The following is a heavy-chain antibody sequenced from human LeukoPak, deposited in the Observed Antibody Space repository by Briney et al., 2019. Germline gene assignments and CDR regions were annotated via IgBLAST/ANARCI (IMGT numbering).Heavy chain of an antibody. CDR2: IYYSGST. Sequence: SETLSLTCTVSGGSISNYYWSWIRQPPGEGLEWIGYIYYSGSTNYNPSLKSRVTISIDTSKNQFSLNLTSVTAADTAVYYWARGGLGGITAYSNYLFDYWGQGTLVTVSS. CDR1: GGSISNYY. CDR3: ARGGLGGITAYSNYLFDY. D-gene: IGHD4-11*01. V-gene: IGHV4-59*08. J-gene: IGHJ4*02.